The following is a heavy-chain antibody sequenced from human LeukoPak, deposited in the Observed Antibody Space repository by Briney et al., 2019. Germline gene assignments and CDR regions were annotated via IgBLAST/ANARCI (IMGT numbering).Heavy chain of an antibody. V-gene: IGHV3-7*01. J-gene: IGHJ4*02. D-gene: IGHD3-22*01. CDR2: IKYDGSEK. CDR3: ARDYYYLFDY. CDR1: GFTFSVSW. Sequence: SGGSLRLSCAASGFTFSVSWMSWVRQAPGKGLEWVANIKYDGSEKYYVDSVKGRFTISRDNAKNSLYLQMNSLRAEDTAVYYCARDYYYLFDYWGQGTLVTVSS.